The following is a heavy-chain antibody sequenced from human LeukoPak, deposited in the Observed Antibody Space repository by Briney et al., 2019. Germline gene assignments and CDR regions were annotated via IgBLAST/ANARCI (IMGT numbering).Heavy chain of an antibody. CDR3: ARGQLESYYDSSGYYYNGY. CDR1: GGTFSSYA. Sequence: GASVKVSCKASGGTFSSYAINWVRQAPGQGLEWMGGIIPIFGTANYAQKFQGRVTITTDESTSTAFMELSSLRSEDTAVYYCARGQLESYYDSSGYYYNGYWGQGTLVTVSS. J-gene: IGHJ4*02. D-gene: IGHD3-22*01. V-gene: IGHV1-69*05. CDR2: IIPIFGTA.